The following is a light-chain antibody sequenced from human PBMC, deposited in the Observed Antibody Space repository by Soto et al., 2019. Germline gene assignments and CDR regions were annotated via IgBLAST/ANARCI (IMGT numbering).Light chain of an antibody. CDR1: QSVSNY. Sequence: EIVFTQSPATLSLSPGDRATLSCRASQSVSNYLAWYQQKPGQAPRLLLYDASYRATGIPARFSGSGAGTDFTLTISSLEPEDFAVYYCQQRSSWPRALTFGGGTKVEIK. CDR2: DAS. J-gene: IGKJ4*01. CDR3: QQRSSWPRALT. V-gene: IGKV3-11*01.